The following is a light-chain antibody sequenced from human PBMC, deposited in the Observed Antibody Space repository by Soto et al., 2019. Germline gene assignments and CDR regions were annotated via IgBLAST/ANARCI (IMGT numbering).Light chain of an antibody. CDR3: QQREA. CDR1: QSVSSY. Sequence: EIVLTQSPATLSLSPGERATLPCRASQSVSSYLAWYQQKPGQAPSLLIYDASNRATGIPARFSGSGSGTDFTLTISSLEPEDFAVYYCQQREAFGQGTKVEI. V-gene: IGKV3-11*01. J-gene: IGKJ1*01. CDR2: DAS.